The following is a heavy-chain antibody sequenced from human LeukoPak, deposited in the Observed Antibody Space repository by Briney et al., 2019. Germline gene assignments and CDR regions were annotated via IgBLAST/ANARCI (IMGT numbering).Heavy chain of an antibody. D-gene: IGHD3-22*01. V-gene: IGHV3-30*03. J-gene: IGHJ6*02. CDR1: GFTFSSYG. CDR3: ARDGFYSDSSGYDIYYGMDV. Sequence: GRSLRLSCAASGFTFSSYGMPWVRQAPGKGLEWVAVISYDGSNKYYADSVKGRFTISRDNSKNTLYLQMNSLRAEDTAVYYCARDGFYSDSSGYDIYYGMDVWGLGTTVTVSS. CDR2: ISYDGSNK.